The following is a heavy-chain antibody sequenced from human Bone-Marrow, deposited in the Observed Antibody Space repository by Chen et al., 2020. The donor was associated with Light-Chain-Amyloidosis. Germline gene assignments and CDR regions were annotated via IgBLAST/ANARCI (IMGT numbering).Heavy chain of an antibody. J-gene: IGHJ4*02. CDR1: GYIFTNFW. Sequence: VQLVQSGAEVKKPGDSLRISCTASGYIFTNFWIHWVRQKPGEALELMGVIFPRGSDTRCSPSVQGQVSIAAAKSITSAYGDVNSRQSSDTARYVCARPLKHAAPAVAFWGQGTLLTVSS. CDR2: IFPRGSDT. CDR3: ARPLKHAAPAVAF. V-gene: IGHV5-51*03.